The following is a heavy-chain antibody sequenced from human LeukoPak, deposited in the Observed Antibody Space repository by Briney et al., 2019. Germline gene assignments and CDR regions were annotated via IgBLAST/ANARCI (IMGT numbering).Heavy chain of an antibody. CDR3: AESGSYYGWFDP. D-gene: IGHD3-10*01. CDR2: IYHSGST. CDR1: GYSISSGYY. V-gene: IGHV4-38-2*02. Sequence: TSETLSLTCTVSGYSISSGYYWGWIRQPPGEGLEWIGSIYHSGSTYYNPSLKSRVTISVDTSKNQFSLKLSSVTAADTAVYYCAESGSYYGWFDPWGQGTLVTVSS. J-gene: IGHJ5*02.